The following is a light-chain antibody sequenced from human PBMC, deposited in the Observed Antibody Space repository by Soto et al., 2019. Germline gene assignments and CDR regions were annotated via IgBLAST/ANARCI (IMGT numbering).Light chain of an antibody. CDR1: SSDVGSYNY. Sequence: QSALTQPASVSGSPGQSITISCTGTSSDVGSYNYVSWYQQHPGKAPKLMIYDVSNRPSWVSNRFSGSKSGNTASLTISGIQAEDEADYYCSSYTSTSTYVFGTGTKLTVL. CDR3: SSYTSTSTYV. CDR2: DVS. J-gene: IGLJ1*01. V-gene: IGLV2-14*01.